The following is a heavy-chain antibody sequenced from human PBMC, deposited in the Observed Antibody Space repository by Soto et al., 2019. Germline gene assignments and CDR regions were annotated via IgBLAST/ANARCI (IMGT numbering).Heavy chain of an antibody. CDR1: GASISSGNW. J-gene: IGHJ4*02. CDR2: IFESGST. Sequence: VQLQESGPGLVMPSGTLSLTCAVSGASISSGNWWSWVRQPPGKGLEWIGEIFESGSTNYNPSLKSRITISVDNSKNQFSLKLSSVTAADTAVYYCARVSPVRQLDYWGQGTLVTVSS. CDR3: ARVSPVRQLDY. V-gene: IGHV4-4*02.